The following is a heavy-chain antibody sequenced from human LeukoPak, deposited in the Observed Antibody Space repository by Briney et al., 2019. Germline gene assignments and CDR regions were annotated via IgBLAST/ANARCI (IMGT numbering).Heavy chain of an antibody. CDR2: ISGSGGNT. CDR3: AKNPFVGYGSDYFDD. D-gene: IGHD3-10*01. V-gene: IGHV3-23*01. CDR1: GFTFSSYA. Sequence: GGSLRLSCTASGFTFSSYAMSWVRQAPGKGLEGVSAISGSGGNTYYADSVKGRFTISRDNSKNTLYLQMDSLRAEDTAVYYCAKNPFVGYGSDYFDDWGQGTLVTVSS. J-gene: IGHJ4*02.